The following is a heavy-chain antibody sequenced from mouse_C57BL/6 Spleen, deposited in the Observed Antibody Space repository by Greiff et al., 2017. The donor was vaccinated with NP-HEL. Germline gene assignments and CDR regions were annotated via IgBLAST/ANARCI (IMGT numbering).Heavy chain of an antibody. V-gene: IGHV14-2*01. CDR1: GFTIKDYY. Sequence: EVQLQQSGAELVKPGASVKLSCTASGFTIKDYYMHWVKQRTEQGLEWIGRIDPEDGETKSAPKFQGRATITADTSSNTAYLQLSSLTSEDTAVYYCARGPYDYDGVSFAYWGQGTLVTVSA. CDR3: ARGPYDYDGVSFAY. J-gene: IGHJ3*01. D-gene: IGHD2-4*01. CDR2: IDPEDGET.